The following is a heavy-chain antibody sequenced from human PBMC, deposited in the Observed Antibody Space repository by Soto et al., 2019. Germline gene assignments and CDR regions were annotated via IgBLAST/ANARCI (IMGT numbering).Heavy chain of an antibody. Sequence: GGSLRLSCAASGFTFSSYAMSWVRQAPGKGLEWVSAISGSGGSTYYADSVKGRFTISRDNSKNTLYLQMNSLRAEDTAVYYCARDSSSRLFFSLAMDVWGQGTTVTVSS. CDR3: ARDSSSRLFFSLAMDV. CDR2: ISGSGGST. D-gene: IGHD6-13*01. J-gene: IGHJ6*02. CDR1: GFTFSSYA. V-gene: IGHV3-23*01.